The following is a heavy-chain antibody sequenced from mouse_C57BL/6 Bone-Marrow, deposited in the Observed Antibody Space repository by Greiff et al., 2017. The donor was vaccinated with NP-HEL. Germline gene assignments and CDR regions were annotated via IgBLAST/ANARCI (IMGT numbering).Heavy chain of an antibody. CDR1: GYTFTSYW. D-gene: IGHD2-1*01. CDR3: ARRDYGNFSWYFDV. Sequence: QVQLQQPGAELVKPGASVKMSCTASGYTFTSYWITWVKQRPGQGLEWIGDIYPGSGSTNYNEKFKSKATLTVDTSSSTAYMQLSSLTSEDAAVYYCARRDYGNFSWYFDVWGTGTTVTVSS. CDR2: IYPGSGST. J-gene: IGHJ1*03. V-gene: IGHV1-55*01.